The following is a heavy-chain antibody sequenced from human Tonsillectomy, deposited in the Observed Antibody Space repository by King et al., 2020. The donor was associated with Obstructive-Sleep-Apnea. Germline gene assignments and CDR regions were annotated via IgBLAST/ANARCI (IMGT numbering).Heavy chain of an antibody. CDR1: GGSISTYY. V-gene: IGHV4-59*01. D-gene: IGHD3-10*01. CDR2: IYYSGST. J-gene: IGHJ5*02. CDR3: ARAPYGSGIIDWFDP. Sequence: QLQESGPGLVKPSETLSLTCSVSGGSISTYYWSWIRQPPGKGLEWIGYIYYSGSTNYNPSLKSRVSISVETSKNQFSLKLSSVTAADTAVYYCARAPYGSGIIDWFDPWGKGTLVTVSS.